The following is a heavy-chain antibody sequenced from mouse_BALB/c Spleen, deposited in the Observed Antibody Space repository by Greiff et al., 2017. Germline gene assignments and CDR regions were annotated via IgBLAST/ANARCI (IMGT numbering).Heavy chain of an antibody. CDR3: ARGGGNYLWYFDV. CDR1: GYSFTDYI. V-gene: IGHV1-39*01. Sequence: VQLQQTGPELVKPGASVKISCKASGYSFTDYIMLWVKQSHGKSLEWIGNINPYYGSTSYNLKFKGKATLTVDKSSSTAYMQLNSLTSEDSAVYYCARGGGNYLWYFDVWGAGTTVTVAS. D-gene: IGHD2-1*01. CDR2: INPYYGST. J-gene: IGHJ1*01.